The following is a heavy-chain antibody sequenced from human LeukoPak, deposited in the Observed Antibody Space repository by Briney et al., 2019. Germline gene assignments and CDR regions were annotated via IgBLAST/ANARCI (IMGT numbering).Heavy chain of an antibody. CDR1: GYTFTSYA. Sequence: GASVKVSCKASGYTFTSYAMNWVRQAPGQGLEWMGWINTNTGNPTYAQGFTGRFVFSLDTSVSTAYLQISSLKAEDTAVYYCARDGVAGHYYYYYMDVWGKGTTVTVSS. CDR3: ARDGVAGHYYYYYMDV. V-gene: IGHV7-4-1*02. CDR2: INTNTGNP. J-gene: IGHJ6*03. D-gene: IGHD6-19*01.